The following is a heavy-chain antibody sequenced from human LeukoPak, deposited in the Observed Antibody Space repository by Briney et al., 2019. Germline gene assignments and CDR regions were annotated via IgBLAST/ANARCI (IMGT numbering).Heavy chain of an antibody. CDR1: GGSNSSGDYY. D-gene: IGHD2-21*02. J-gene: IGHJ5*02. CDR2: IYYSGST. CDR3: ARLETSVTEHNWFDP. V-gene: IGHV4-30-4*08. Sequence: PSQTLSLTCTVSGGSNSSGDYYWSWIRQPPGKGLEWIGYIYYSGSTYYNLSLKSRVTIHVDTSKDQFSLKLSSVTAADTAVYYCARLETSVTEHNWFDPWGQGTLVTVSS.